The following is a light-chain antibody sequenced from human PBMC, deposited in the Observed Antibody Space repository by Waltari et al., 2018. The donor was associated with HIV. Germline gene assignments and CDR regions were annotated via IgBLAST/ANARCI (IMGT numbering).Light chain of an antibody. CDR1: SSDVGGYNY. CDR2: EVS. Sequence: QSALTQPASVSGSPGQSITIPCTGTSSDVGGYNYVSWYQQHPGKAPKLMISEVSNRPAGVSNRFSGSKSGNTASLTISGLQAEDEADYYCSSYTSSSTNVFGTGTKVTVL. CDR3: SSYTSSSTNV. V-gene: IGLV2-14*01. J-gene: IGLJ1*01.